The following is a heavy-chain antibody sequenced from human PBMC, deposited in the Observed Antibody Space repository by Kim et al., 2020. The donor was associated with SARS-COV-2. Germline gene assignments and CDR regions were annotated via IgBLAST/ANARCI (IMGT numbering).Heavy chain of an antibody. V-gene: IGHV1-2*05. CDR3: ARDIAAEDYYYGLDV. D-gene: IGHD6-13*01. Sequence: ASVKVSCKASGYTFTAYYMHWVRQAPEQGLEWMGRLNPNSGGTNYAQKFQGRVTMARDTSISTAYMELSRLRSDDTVVYYCARDIAAEDYYYGLDVWGQGTTVTVSS. CDR1: GYTFTAYY. CDR2: LNPNSGGT. J-gene: IGHJ6*02.